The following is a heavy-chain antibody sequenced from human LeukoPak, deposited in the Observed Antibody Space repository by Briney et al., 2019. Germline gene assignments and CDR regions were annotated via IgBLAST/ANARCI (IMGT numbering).Heavy chain of an antibody. Sequence: GGSLRLSCAASGFTFSSYGMHWVRQAPGKGLEWVAVISYDGSNKYYADSVKGRFTISRDNSKNTLYLQMNSLRAEDTAVYYCAKDGGDRRGNCGGDCYPDYWGQGTLVTVSS. CDR3: AKDGGDRRGNCGGDCYPDY. V-gene: IGHV3-30*18. CDR2: ISYDGSNK. J-gene: IGHJ4*02. CDR1: GFTFSSYG. D-gene: IGHD2-21*02.